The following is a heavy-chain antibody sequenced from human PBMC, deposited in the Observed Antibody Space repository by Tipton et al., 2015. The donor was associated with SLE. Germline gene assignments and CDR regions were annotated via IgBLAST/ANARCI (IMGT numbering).Heavy chain of an antibody. D-gene: IGHD5-12*01. CDR2: IYTSGST. CDR3: AGSSGYDYRMYNYYGMDV. V-gene: IGHV4-61*02. Sequence: TLSLTCTVSGGSISSGTYYWSWIRQPAGKGLEWIGRIYTSGSTNHNPSLKSRVTMSVDPSKNQFSLKLTSVTAADTAVYYCAGSSGYDYRMYNYYGMDVWGQGTTVTVSS. J-gene: IGHJ6*02. CDR1: GGSISSGTYY.